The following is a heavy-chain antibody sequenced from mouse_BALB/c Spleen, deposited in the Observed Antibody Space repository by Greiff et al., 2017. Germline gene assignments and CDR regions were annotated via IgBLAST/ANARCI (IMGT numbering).Heavy chain of an antibody. CDR1: GFTFSSYY. J-gene: IGHJ3*01. CDR3: ARHLYYYGSSYGGFAY. Sequence: EVKLVESGGGLVKLGGSLKLSCAASGFTFSSYYMSWVRQTPEKRLELVAAINSNGGSTYYPDTVKGRFTISRDNAKNTLYLQMSSLKSEDTALYYCARHLYYYGSSYGGFAYWGQGTLVTVSA. CDR2: INSNGGST. D-gene: IGHD1-1*01. V-gene: IGHV5-6-2*01.